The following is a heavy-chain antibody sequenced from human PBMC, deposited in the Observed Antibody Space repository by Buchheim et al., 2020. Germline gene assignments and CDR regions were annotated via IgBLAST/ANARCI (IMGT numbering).Heavy chain of an antibody. CDR2: ITDSGGRT. CDR1: GFTFSSYA. CDR3: AKAPLGSSTGGRDYPFDY. Sequence: EVQLLESGGGLVQPGGSLRLTCTASGFTFSSYAMAWVRQAPGKGLERVSGITDSGGRTYYADSVKGRFTISRDNSKNTLYLQMNSLRAEDTAVYYCAKAPLGSSTGGRDYPFDYWGQGT. V-gene: IGHV3-23*01. D-gene: IGHD2-8*02. J-gene: IGHJ4*02.